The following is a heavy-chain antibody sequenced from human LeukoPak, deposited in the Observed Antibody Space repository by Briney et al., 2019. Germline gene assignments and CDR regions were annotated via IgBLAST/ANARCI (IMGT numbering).Heavy chain of an antibody. J-gene: IGHJ4*02. D-gene: IGHD1-1*01. CDR3: ARLLRGTPSGFDY. CDR2: INPNSGGT. CDR1: GYTFTGYY. Sequence: ASVKVSCKASGYTFTGYYMHWVRQAPGQGLEWMGWINPNSGGTNYAQKFQGRFTMTRDTSISTAYMELSRLRSDDTAVYYCARLLRGTPSGFDYWGQGTLVTVSS. V-gene: IGHV1-2*02.